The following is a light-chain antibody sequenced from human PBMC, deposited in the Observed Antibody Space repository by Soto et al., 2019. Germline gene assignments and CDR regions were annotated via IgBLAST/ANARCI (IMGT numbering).Light chain of an antibody. Sequence: QSVLTQPPSVSGSPGQSVTISCTGTSSDVGSSNGVSWYQQPPGTAPKLMIYDVSNRPSGVPDRFSGSKSGNTASLTISGLQAEDEADYYCSSYTSTSTYIFGTGTKVTVL. J-gene: IGLJ1*01. V-gene: IGLV2-18*02. CDR1: SSDVGSSNG. CDR2: DVS. CDR3: SSYTSTSTYI.